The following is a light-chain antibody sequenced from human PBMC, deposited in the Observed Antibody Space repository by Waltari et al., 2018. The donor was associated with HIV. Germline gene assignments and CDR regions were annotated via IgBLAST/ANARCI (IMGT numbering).Light chain of an antibody. Sequence: QSALTQPRAVSGSPGQSISISCTGTSRDVGGYKYVYWYQQYPGEVPKLMIYDVTKRPSGVPDRFSGSKSGNTASLTISGLQAEDEADYYCCSYAGVYTRWVFGGGTKLTVL. CDR3: CSYAGVYTRWV. CDR1: SRDVGGYKY. J-gene: IGLJ3*02. CDR2: DVT. V-gene: IGLV2-11*01.